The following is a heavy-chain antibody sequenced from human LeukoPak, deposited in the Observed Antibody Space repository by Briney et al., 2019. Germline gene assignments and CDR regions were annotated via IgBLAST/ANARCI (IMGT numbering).Heavy chain of an antibody. CDR3: ARDRGIAAAGELFDY. D-gene: IGHD6-13*01. J-gene: IGHJ4*02. CDR2: ISYDGSNK. Sequence: GGSLRLSCAASGFTFSSYGMHWVRQAPGKGLEWVAVISYDGSNKYYADSVKGRFTISRDNSKNTLYLQMNSLRAEDTAVYYCARDRGIAAAGELFDYWGQGTLVTVSS. CDR1: GFTFSSYG. V-gene: IGHV3-30*03.